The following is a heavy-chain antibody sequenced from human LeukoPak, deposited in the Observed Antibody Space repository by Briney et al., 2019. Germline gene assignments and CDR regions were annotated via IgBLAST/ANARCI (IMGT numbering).Heavy chain of an antibody. D-gene: IGHD6-6*01. Sequence: PSETLSLTCTVSGGSISSHYWSWIRQPPGKGLEWIGYIYYSGSTNYNPSLKSRVTISVDTSKNQFSLKLSSVTAADTAVYYCVRDLKARRGTYYYYYMDVWGKGTTVTVSS. J-gene: IGHJ6*03. V-gene: IGHV4-59*11. CDR1: GGSISSHY. CDR2: IYYSGST. CDR3: VRDLKARRGTYYYYYMDV.